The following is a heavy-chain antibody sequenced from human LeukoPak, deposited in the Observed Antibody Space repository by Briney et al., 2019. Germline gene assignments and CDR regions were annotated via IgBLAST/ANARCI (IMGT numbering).Heavy chain of an antibody. Sequence: GASVKVSCKASGGTFSSYAISWVRQAPGQGLEWMGRIIPILGIANYAQKFQGRVTITADKSTSTAYMELSSLRSEDTAVYYCARGELGGYYFDYWGQGTLVTVSS. D-gene: IGHD7-27*01. CDR3: ARGELGGYYFDY. CDR1: GGTFSSYA. V-gene: IGHV1-69*04. J-gene: IGHJ4*02. CDR2: IIPILGIA.